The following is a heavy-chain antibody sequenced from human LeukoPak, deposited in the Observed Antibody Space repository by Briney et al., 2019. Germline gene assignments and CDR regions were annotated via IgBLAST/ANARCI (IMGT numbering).Heavy chain of an antibody. CDR2: IYYSGST. J-gene: IGHJ6*03. D-gene: IGHD3-16*01. CDR3: ARAHMITSYYYYYMDV. CDR1: GGSISSYY. Sequence: SETLSLTCTVSGGSISSYYWSWIRQPPGKGLEWIGYIYYSGSTNYNPSLKSRVTISVDTSKNQFSLKLSSVTAADTAVYYCARAHMITSYYYYYMDVWGKGTTVTVSS. V-gene: IGHV4-59*01.